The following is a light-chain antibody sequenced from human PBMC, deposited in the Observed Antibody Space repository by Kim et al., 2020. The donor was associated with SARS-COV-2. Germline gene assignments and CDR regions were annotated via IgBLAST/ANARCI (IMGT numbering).Light chain of an antibody. Sequence: EIVMTQFPATLSVSPGERATLSCRASQSINRNLAWYQLKPCQAPRLLIYGASTRATGIPARCIGSGSATEFTLTISSLQSEDFAVYYCQQYEDWLLTFGGGTKVDIK. V-gene: IGKV3-15*01. CDR1: QSINRN. CDR3: QQYEDWLLT. CDR2: GAS. J-gene: IGKJ4*01.